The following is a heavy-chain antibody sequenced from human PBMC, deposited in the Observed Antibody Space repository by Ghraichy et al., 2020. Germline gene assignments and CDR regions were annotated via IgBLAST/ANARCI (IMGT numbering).Heavy chain of an antibody. CDR1: GFTFSNAY. D-gene: IGHD3-16*02. Sequence: GESLNISCAASGFTFSNAYMTWVRQAPGKGLEWVGRIKNKADGGTTAYAAPVKGRFTISRDDSINTLYLQMNSLKTEDTAVYFCSSDYGVNDGEVINDWGQGTLVTVSS. V-gene: IGHV3-15*01. J-gene: IGHJ4*02. CDR2: IKNKADGGTT. CDR3: SSDYGVNDGEVIND.